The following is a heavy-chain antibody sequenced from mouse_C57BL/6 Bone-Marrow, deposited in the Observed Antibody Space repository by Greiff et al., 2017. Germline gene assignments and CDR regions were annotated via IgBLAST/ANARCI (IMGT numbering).Heavy chain of an antibody. V-gene: IGHV14-2*01. CDR1: GFNIQDYY. CDR2: IDPEDGET. J-gene: IGHJ1*03. D-gene: IGHD1-1*01. Sequence: EVQLQQSGAELVKPGASVKLSCTASGFNIQDYYMHWVKQRTEQGLEWIGRIDPEDGETKYAPKFQGKATITADTSSNTAYLQLSSLTSEDTAVYYLHYYGSSSWYFDVWGTGTTVTVSS. CDR3: HYYGSSSWYFDV.